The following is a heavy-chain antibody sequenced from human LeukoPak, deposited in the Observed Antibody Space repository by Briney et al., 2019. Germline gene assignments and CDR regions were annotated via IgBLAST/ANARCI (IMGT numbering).Heavy chain of an antibody. CDR2: IHYRGNT. J-gene: IGHJ4*02. CDR3: ARPSRDAYNHDFDY. V-gene: IGHV4-39*01. D-gene: IGHD5-24*01. Sequence: PSETLSLTCSVSGGSISSSVYYWGWIRQPPGKGLEWIGSIHYRGNTYYNASLKRRVTISVDTSKNQFSLKLTSVTAADTAVYDCARPSRDAYNHDFDYWGQGTLVTVSS. CDR1: GGSISSSVYY.